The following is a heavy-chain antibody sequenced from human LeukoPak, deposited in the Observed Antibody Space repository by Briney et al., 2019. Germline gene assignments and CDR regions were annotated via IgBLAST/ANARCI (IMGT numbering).Heavy chain of an antibody. CDR1: GFTFSSYA. D-gene: IGHD6-19*01. CDR3: ASWPVGWYGEDS. J-gene: IGHJ4*02. V-gene: IGHV3-23*01. Sequence: GGSLRLSCAASGFTFSSYAMSWVRQAPGKGLEWVSAISGSGGSTYYADSVKGRFTISRDTPKNTMYLQMNSLRVEDTAVYYCASWPVGWYGEDSWGQGALVTVSS. CDR2: ISGSGGST.